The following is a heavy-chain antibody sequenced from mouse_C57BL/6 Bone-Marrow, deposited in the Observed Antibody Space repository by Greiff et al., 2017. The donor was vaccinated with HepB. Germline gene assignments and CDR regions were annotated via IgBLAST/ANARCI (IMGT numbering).Heavy chain of an antibody. V-gene: IGHV5-6*01. Sequence: EVQLQESGGDLVKPGGSLKLSCAASGFTFSSYGMSWVRQTPYKRLEWVATISSGGSYTYYPDSVKGRFTISRDNAKNTLYLQMSSLKSEDTAMYYCARDKVTTVVARERYFDVWGTETTVAVSS. D-gene: IGHD1-1*01. CDR3: ARDKVTTVVARERYFDV. J-gene: IGHJ1*03. CDR2: ISSGGSYT. CDR1: GFTFSSYG.